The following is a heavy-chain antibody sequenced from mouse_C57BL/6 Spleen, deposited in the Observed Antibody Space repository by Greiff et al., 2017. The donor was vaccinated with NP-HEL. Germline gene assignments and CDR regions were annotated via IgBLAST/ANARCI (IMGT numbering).Heavy chain of an antibody. J-gene: IGHJ4*01. CDR2: INPNNGGT. D-gene: IGHD3-2*02. CDR3: ARRTTAQATFNHYAMDY. Sequence: EVQLQQSGPELVKPGASVKISCKASGYTFTDYYMNWVKQSHGKSLEWIGDINPNNGGTSYNQKFKGKATLTVAKSSSTAYIELRSLTSQDPSVYYCARRTTAQATFNHYAMDYWGQGTSVTVSS. CDR1: GYTFTDYY. V-gene: IGHV1-26*01.